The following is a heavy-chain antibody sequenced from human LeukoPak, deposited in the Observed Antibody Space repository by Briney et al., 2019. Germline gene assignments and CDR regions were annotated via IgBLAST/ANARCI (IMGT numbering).Heavy chain of an antibody. CDR3: LKGGDSGWYYFDY. D-gene: IGHD6-19*01. V-gene: IGHV3-64D*09. Sequence: GGSLRLSCSASGFTFSIYAMSWVRQAPGKGLQYVSSVRSNGDSTYYAHSVKDRFTIYRDNSKNTLYLPMSSLRADEITVYYCLKGGDSGWYYFDYWGQGTLVTVSS. CDR2: VRSNGDST. CDR1: GFTFSIYA. J-gene: IGHJ4*02.